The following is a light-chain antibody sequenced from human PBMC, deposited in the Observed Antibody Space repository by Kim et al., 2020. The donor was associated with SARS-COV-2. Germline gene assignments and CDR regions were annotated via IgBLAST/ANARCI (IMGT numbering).Light chain of an antibody. CDR1: QSISSY. Sequence: DIQMTQSPSSLSAFVGDRVTITCRASQSISSYLNWYQQKPGKAPKLLIYGASSLQSGVPSRFSGSGSGTDFTLTISSLQPDDFATYYCQPSYSTPLTFGGGTKLEI. CDR3: QPSYSTPLT. V-gene: IGKV1-39*01. CDR2: GAS. J-gene: IGKJ4*01.